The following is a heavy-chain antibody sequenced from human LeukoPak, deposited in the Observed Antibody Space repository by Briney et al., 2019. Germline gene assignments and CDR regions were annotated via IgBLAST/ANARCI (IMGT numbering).Heavy chain of an antibody. Sequence: GSWRLSCAASGFTFSSYSMNWVRQAPGKGPEWIGEILYTGSTNYNPSLKSRVTVSIDKANNQFSLNLTSVTVADAAVYFCARKMGVGGTRPFDYWGQGILVAVSS. CDR1: GFTFSSYSM. CDR3: ARKMGVGGTRPFDY. CDR2: ILYTGST. D-gene: IGHD2-2*01. V-gene: IGHV4-4*01. J-gene: IGHJ4*02.